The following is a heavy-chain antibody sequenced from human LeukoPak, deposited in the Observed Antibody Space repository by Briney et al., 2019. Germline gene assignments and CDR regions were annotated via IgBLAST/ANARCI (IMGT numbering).Heavy chain of an antibody. V-gene: IGHV1-69*06. J-gene: IGHJ6*03. CDR3: ARDRGGTARYYYYYMDV. CDR1: GGTFSSYA. CDR2: IIPIFGTA. D-gene: IGHD3-10*01. Sequence: SVKVSCKASGGTFSSYAISWVRQAPGQGLEWMGRIIPIFGTANYAQKFQGRVTITADKSTSTAYMELSSLRSEDAAVYYCARDRGGTARYYYYYMDVWGKGTTVTVSS.